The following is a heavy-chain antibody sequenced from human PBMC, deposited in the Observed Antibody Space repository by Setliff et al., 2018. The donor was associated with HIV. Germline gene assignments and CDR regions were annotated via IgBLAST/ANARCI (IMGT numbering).Heavy chain of an antibody. J-gene: IGHJ6*02. V-gene: IGHV3-30*04. D-gene: IGHD3-3*01. CDR3: AKSRTIYGEVIIQWAYMDV. CDR2: ISFDGSHK. CDR1: GFAFSDFS. Sequence: GGSLRLSCVASGFAFSDFSMFWARQAPGKGLEWVAVISFDGSHKYYADSLKGRFTISRDDSINTIYPQMNSLRTEDTAVYYCAKSRTIYGEVIIQWAYMDVWGQGTTVTVSS.